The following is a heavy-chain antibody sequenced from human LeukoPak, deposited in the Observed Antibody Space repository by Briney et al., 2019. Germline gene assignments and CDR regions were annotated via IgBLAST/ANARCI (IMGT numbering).Heavy chain of an antibody. J-gene: IGHJ3*02. CDR1: GFTFSSYS. CDR2: ISSSSSYI. D-gene: IGHD6-19*01. Sequence: GGSLRLSCAASGFTFSSYSMNWVRQAPGKGLEWVSSISSSSSYIYYADSVKGRFTISRDNAKNSLCLQMNSLRAEDTAVYYCARGSIAVVHAFDIWGQGTMVTVSS. CDR3: ARGSIAVVHAFDI. V-gene: IGHV3-21*01.